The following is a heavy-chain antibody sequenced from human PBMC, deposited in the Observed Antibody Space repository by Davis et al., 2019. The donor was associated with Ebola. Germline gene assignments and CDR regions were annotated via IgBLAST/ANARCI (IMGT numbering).Heavy chain of an antibody. CDR3: ARTDCSGGSCYFNGAGFDY. CDR2: ISAYNGNT. D-gene: IGHD2-15*01. V-gene: IGHV1-18*01. CDR1: GYTFTSYG. Sequence: AASVNVSCKASGYTFTSYGISWVRQAPGQGLEWMGWISAYNGNTNYAQKLQGRVTMTTDTSTSTAYMELRSLRSDDTAVYYCARTDCSGGSCYFNGAGFDYWGQGTLVTVSS. J-gene: IGHJ4*02.